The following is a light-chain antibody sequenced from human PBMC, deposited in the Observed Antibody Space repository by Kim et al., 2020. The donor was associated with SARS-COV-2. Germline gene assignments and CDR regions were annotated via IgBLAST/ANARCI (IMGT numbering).Light chain of an antibody. CDR2: LS. V-gene: IGKV3-15*01. CDR3: QQFSVWPPT. CDR1: QSVSGS. Sequence: VMTQSPATLSVSPGERVALSCRASQSVSGSLAWYQMKLGQAPRLLFYLSSRATGVPPRFSATGSGTEFTLSISSLQSEDCAVYVCQQFSVWPPTFGQGTKVDIK. J-gene: IGKJ1*01.